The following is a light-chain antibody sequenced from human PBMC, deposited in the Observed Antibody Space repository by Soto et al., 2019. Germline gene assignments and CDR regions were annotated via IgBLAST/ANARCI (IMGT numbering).Light chain of an antibody. CDR2: EGC. CDR3: CSYAGSSTYV. CDR1: SSDVGRYNI. J-gene: IGLJ1*01. V-gene: IGLV2-23*01. Sequence: QSVLTQPASVSGSPGQSITISCTGTSSDVGRYNIVSWYQQHPGKAPKLMIYEGCKRPSGVSNRFSGSKFGNTASLTISGLQAEDEADYYCCSYAGSSTYVFGTGTKVTAL.